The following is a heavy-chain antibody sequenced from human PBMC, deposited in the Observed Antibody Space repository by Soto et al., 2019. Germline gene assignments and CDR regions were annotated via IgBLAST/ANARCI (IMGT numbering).Heavy chain of an antibody. Sequence: HPGGSLRLSCAASGFTFSSYGMHWVRQAPGKGLEWVAVIWYDGSNKYYADSVKGRFTISRDNSKNTLYLQMNSLRAEDTAVYYCAREWGYYGSGSPTHNYYYHYMDVWGKGTTVTVSS. CDR1: GFTFSSYG. J-gene: IGHJ6*03. CDR2: IWYDGSNK. CDR3: AREWGYYGSGSPTHNYYYHYMDV. D-gene: IGHD3-10*01. V-gene: IGHV3-33*01.